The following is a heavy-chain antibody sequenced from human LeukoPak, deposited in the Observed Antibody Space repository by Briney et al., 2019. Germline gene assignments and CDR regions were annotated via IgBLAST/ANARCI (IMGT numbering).Heavy chain of an antibody. J-gene: IGHJ6*04. V-gene: IGHV3-30*18. CDR1: GFTFSNHD. CDR3: AKDLRAVGMVRGVGYYYYGMDV. D-gene: IGHD3-10*01. CDR2: ISYDGSNK. Sequence: GRSLRLSCAASGFTFSNHDMHWVRQAPGKGLEWVAVISYDGSNKYYADAVKGRFTISRDNSKNTLDLQMNSLRVEDTAVYYCAKDLRAVGMVRGVGYYYYGMDVWGKGTTVTVSP.